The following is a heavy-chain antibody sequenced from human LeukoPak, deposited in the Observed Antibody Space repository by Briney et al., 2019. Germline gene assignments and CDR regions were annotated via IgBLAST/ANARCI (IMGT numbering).Heavy chain of an antibody. D-gene: IGHD3-10*01. CDR3: ARGERGYYYGSGSYPLDY. V-gene: IGHV1-2*02. CDR2: INPNSGGT. Sequence: ASVKVSCKASGYTFTGYYMHWVRQAPGQGLEWMGWINPNSGGTNYAQKFQGRVTMTRDTSISTAYMELSRLRSDDTAVYYCARGERGYYYGSGSYPLDYWGQGTLVTVSS. CDR1: GYTFTGYY. J-gene: IGHJ4*02.